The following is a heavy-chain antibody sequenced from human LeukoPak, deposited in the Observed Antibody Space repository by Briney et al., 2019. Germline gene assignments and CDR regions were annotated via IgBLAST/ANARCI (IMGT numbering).Heavy chain of an antibody. Sequence: SETLSLTCTVSGGSISSYYWGWICQPPGKGLEWIGSIYYSGSTYYNPSLKSRVTMSIDTSKNQFSLKLSSVTAADTAVYYCARDLYSSRTNDAFVIWGQGTVVTVSS. J-gene: IGHJ3*02. CDR1: GGSISSYY. D-gene: IGHD6-13*01. CDR2: IYYSGST. CDR3: ARDLYSSRTNDAFVI. V-gene: IGHV4-39*07.